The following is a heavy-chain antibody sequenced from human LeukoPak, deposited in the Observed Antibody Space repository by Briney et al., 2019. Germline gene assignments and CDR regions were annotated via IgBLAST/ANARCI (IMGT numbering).Heavy chain of an antibody. D-gene: IGHD5-18*01. V-gene: IGHV3-30*07. J-gene: IGHJ4*02. Sequence: GGSLRLSCAASGFTFSSYAIHWVRQAPGKGLEWVAVISDDGSNKYYADSVKGRFTISRDNSKNTLYLQMNSLRAEDTAVYYCARDSRLGYGYDYWGQGTLVTVSS. CDR2: ISDDGSNK. CDR3: ARDSRLGYGYDY. CDR1: GFTFSSYA.